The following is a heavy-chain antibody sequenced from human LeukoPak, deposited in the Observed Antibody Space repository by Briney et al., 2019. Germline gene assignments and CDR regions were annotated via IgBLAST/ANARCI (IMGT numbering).Heavy chain of an antibody. CDR2: IDYSGNT. D-gene: IGHD2-2*01. CDR1: RVSINGFY. Sequence: PSETLSLTCTVSRVSINGFYWSWIRQPPGKGLEYIGSIDYSGNTNYNPSLKSRVTISVDTSKNQFSLNLTSVTAADTAVYYCARMYQPLLPPPQNWFDPWGQGTLITVSS. J-gene: IGHJ5*02. CDR3: ARMYQPLLPPPQNWFDP. V-gene: IGHV4-59*01.